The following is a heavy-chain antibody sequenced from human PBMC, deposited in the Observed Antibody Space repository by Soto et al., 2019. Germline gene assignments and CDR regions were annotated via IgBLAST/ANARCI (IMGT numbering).Heavy chain of an antibody. J-gene: IGHJ4*02. D-gene: IGHD1-26*01. CDR2: VYVTGST. CDR1: GFTFSDYY. V-gene: IGHV4-31*02. CDR3: ASGNAWEVLLAY. Sequence: QVQLVESGGGSVKPGGSLRLSCAASGFTFSDYYMSWIRQAPGKGLEWIGYVYVTGSTYYNPSVESRITISLDTSQNQFSLRLTSVSAADTAVYYCASGNAWEVLLAYWGQGTLVTVSS.